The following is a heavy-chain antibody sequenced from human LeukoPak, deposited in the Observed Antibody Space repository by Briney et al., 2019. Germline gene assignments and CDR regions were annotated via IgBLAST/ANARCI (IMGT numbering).Heavy chain of an antibody. J-gene: IGHJ6*03. CDR3: ARGRISYYYYYYMDV. CDR1: GGSFSGYY. Sequence: SETLSLTCAIYGGSFSGYYWSWIRQPPGKGLEWIGEINHSGSTNYNPSLKSRVTVSVDTSKNQISLKLSSVTAADTAVYYCARGRISYYYYYYMDVWGKGTTVTVSS. CDR2: INHSGST. V-gene: IGHV4-34*01.